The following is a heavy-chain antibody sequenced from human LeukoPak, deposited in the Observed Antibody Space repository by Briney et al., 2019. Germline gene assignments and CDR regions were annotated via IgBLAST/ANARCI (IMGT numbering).Heavy chain of an antibody. D-gene: IGHD6-13*01. CDR1: GGSISSSSYY. J-gene: IGHJ4*02. CDR2: IYYSGST. V-gene: IGHV4-39*01. Sequence: SETLSLTCTVSGGSISSSSYYWGWIRQPPGKGLEWIGSIYYSGSTNYNPSLKSRVTISVDTSKNQFSLKLSSVTAADTAVYYCARQGSYIAAAGTPFDYWGQGTLVTVSS. CDR3: ARQGSYIAAAGTPFDY.